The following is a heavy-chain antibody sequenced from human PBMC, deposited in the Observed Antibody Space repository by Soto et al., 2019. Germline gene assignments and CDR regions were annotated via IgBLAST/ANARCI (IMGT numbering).Heavy chain of an antibody. CDR2: IIPIVGIV. V-gene: IGHV1-69*08. CDR3: ARDLGQSGRVLPAPNWFDP. Sequence: QVQLVQSGAEVKKPGSSVKVSCKASGGIFGSYTINWVRQAPGQGLEWMGRIIPIVGIVNYAQKLQGRVTITADKSTSTAYMELSSLRSEDTAMYYCARDLGQSGRVLPAPNWFDPWGQGTLVTVSS. D-gene: IGHD2-2*01. CDR1: GGIFGSYT. J-gene: IGHJ5*02.